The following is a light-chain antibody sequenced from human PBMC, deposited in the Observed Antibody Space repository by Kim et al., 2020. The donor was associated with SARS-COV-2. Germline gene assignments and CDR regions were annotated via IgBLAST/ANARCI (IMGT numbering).Light chain of an antibody. CDR2: DNK. J-gene: IGLJ2*01. Sequence: GKKFTMPLPGSSSNIGNNYVSWYQHLPGSAPKLLICDNKNRPPGIPDRFSGSKSGTSATLGITGLQTGDEADYYCGTWDSSLSIVVFGGGTQLTVL. V-gene: IGLV1-51*01. CDR3: GTWDSSLSIVV. CDR1: SSNIGNNY.